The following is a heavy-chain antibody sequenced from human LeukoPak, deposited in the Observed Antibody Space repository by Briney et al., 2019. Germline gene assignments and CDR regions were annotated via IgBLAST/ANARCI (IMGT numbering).Heavy chain of an antibody. CDR1: GGSFSGYY. D-gene: IGHD5-24*01. V-gene: IGHV4-34*01. Sequence: PSETLSPTCAVYGGSFSGYYWSRIRQPPGKGLEWIGEINHSGSTNYNPSLKSRVTISVDTSKNQFSLRLSSVTAADTAVYYCARRSRDGYNYYWFDPWGQGTLVTVSS. CDR3: ARRSRDGYNYYWFDP. J-gene: IGHJ5*02. CDR2: INHSGST.